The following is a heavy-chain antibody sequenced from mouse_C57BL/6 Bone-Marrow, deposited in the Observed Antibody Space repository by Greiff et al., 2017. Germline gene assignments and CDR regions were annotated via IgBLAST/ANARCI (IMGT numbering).Heavy chain of an antibody. CDR1: GFNIKNTY. V-gene: IGHV14-3*01. D-gene: IGHD2-10*01. Sequence: EVQGVESVAELVRPGASVKLSCTASGFNIKNTYMHWVKQRPEQGLEWIGRIDPANGNTKYAPKFQGKATITADTSSNTAYLQLSSLTSEVTAIYYCSRWAYYGNYLFAYWGQGTLVTVSA. CDR2: IDPANGNT. CDR3: SRWAYYGNYLFAY. J-gene: IGHJ3*01.